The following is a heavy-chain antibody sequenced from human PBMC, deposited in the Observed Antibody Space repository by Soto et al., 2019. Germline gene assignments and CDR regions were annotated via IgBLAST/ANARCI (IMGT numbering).Heavy chain of an antibody. CDR1: GFTFSNAW. CDR2: ISSSSSYI. J-gene: IGHJ5*02. Sequence: GGSLRLSCAASGFTFSNAWMSWVRQAPGKGLEWVSSISSSSSYIYYADSVKGRFTISRDNAKNSLYLQMNSLRAEDTAVYYCARDHWFDPWGQGTLVTVSS. V-gene: IGHV3-21*01. CDR3: ARDHWFDP.